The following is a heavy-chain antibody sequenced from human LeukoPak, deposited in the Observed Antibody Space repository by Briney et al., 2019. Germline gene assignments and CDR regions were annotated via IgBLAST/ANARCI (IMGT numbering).Heavy chain of an antibody. J-gene: IGHJ3*02. Sequence: GASVKVSCKASGGTFSSYAISWVRQAPGQGLEWMGRIIPILGTANYAQKFQGRVTITADKSTSTAYMELSSLRSEDTAVYYCARVGAPDAFDIWGQGTMVTVSS. D-gene: IGHD1-26*01. V-gene: IGHV1-69*04. CDR3: ARVGAPDAFDI. CDR1: GGTFSSYA. CDR2: IIPILGTA.